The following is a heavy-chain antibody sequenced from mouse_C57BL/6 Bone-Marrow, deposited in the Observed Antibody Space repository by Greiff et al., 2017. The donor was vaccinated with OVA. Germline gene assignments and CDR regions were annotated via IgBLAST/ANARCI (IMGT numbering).Heavy chain of an antibody. CDR2: IYPGSGST. J-gene: IGHJ4*01. V-gene: IGHV1-55*01. CDR3: ASDWGAMDY. Sequence: QVQLKQPGAELVKPGASVKMSCKASGYTFTSYWINWVKQRPGQGLEWIGDIYPGSGSTNYNEQFKSKATLTVDTSSSTASMQLSILTSEDSAGYYCASDWGAMDYWGQGTSVTVSS. D-gene: IGHD4-1*01. CDR1: GYTFTSYW.